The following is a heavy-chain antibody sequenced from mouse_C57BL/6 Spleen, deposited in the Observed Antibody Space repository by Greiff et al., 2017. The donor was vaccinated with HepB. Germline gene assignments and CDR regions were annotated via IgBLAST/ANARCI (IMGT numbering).Heavy chain of an antibody. CDR2: IDPENGDT. CDR3: TTRLTGYYFDY. D-gene: IGHD4-1*01. Sequence: VQLKQSGAELVRPGASVKLSCTASGFNIKDDYMHWVKQRPEQGLEWIGWIDPENGDTEYASKFQGKATITADTSSNTAYLQLSSLKSEDTAVYYCTTRLTGYYFDYWGQGTTLTVSS. CDR1: GFNIKDDY. J-gene: IGHJ2*01. V-gene: IGHV14-4*01.